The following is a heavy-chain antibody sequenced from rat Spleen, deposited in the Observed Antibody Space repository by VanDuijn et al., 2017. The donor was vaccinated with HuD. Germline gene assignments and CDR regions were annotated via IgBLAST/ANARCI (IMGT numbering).Heavy chain of an antibody. Sequence: EVQLVESGGCLVQPGRSLKLSCAASGFTFSSFAMAWVRQAPKKGLEWVATITSGGSNTYYPDSVKGRFTISRDNAKSTLYLQMDSLRSEDTATYYCARRGYNNYFFDYWGRGVMVTVSA. J-gene: IGHJ2*01. CDR2: ITSGGSNT. CDR1: GFTFSSFA. CDR3: ARRGYNNYFFDY. D-gene: IGHD4-1*01. V-gene: IGHV5-25*01.